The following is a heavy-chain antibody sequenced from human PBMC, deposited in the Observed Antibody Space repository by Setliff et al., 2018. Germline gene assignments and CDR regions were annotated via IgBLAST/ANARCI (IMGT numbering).Heavy chain of an antibody. J-gene: IGHJ6*03. Sequence: GGSLRLSCAASGFTFSSYSMNWVRQAPGRGLEWVSSISSSSSYIYYADSVKGRFTISRDNAKNSLYLQMNSLRAEDTAVYYCARDPGYGSGIYYYYYYYKDVWGKGTTVTVSS. CDR2: ISSSSSYI. V-gene: IGHV3-21*01. CDR3: ARDPGYGSGIYYYYYYYKDV. CDR1: GFTFSSYS. D-gene: IGHD3-10*01.